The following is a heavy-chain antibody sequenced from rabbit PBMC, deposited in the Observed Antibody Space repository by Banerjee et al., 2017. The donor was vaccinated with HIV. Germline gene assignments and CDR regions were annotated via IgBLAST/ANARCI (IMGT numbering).Heavy chain of an antibody. D-gene: IGHD2-1*01. Sequence: QQQLEESGGGLVKPGGTLTLTCKASGIDFSNYYYMCWVRQAPGKGLELIACIYTNGGSTWYASGVNGRFTISSHNAQNTLYLQLNSLTAADTATYFCARATRTMLINLWGPGTLVTV. J-gene: IGHJ4*01. CDR3: ARATRTMLINL. V-gene: IGHV1S43*01. CDR2: IYTNGGST. CDR1: GIDFSNYYY.